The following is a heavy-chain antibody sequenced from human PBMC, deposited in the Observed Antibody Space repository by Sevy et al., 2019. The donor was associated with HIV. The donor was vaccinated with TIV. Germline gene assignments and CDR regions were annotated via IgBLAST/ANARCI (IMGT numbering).Heavy chain of an antibody. D-gene: IGHD6-19*01. CDR2: IRYSGIT. CDR3: AGPTLTYSSGWSYYDY. CDR1: GASISSSGYY. J-gene: IGHJ4*02. Sequence: SETLSLTCSVSGASISSSGYYWGWIRQPPGKGLEWIASIRYSGITFYNPSLRSRVTISADTSKNQFSLKLNSVTAADTARYYCAGPTLTYSSGWSYYDYWGQGTVVTVSS. V-gene: IGHV4-39*01.